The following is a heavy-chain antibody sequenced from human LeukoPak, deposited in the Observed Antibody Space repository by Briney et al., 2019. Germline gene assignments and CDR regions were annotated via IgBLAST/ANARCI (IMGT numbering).Heavy chain of an antibody. V-gene: IGHV4-34*01. D-gene: IGHD4-17*01. CDR3: ARLHGDYVGFDY. CDR1: GGSFSGYY. J-gene: IGHJ4*02. CDR2: INHSGST. Sequence: PSETLSLTCAVYGGSFSGYYWSWIRQPPGKVLEWIGEINHSGSTNYNPSLKSRVTISVDTSKNQFSLKLSSVTAAGTAVYYCARLHGDYVGFDYWGQGTLVTVSS.